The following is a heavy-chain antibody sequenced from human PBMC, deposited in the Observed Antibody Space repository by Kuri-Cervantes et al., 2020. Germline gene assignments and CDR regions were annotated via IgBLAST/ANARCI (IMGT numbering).Heavy chain of an antibody. CDR2: ISYDGSNK. CDR1: VFTFSSYG. J-gene: IGHJ4*02. CDR3: ARGVGTTQGKYFFDC. D-gene: IGHD1-1*01. Sequence: LSLNCAASVFTFSSYGMHWVRQAPGKGLEWVAVISYDGSNKYYADSVKGRFTISRDNSQNMLYLQMTSLRAEDTAVYYCARGVGTTQGKYFFDCWGQGTLVTVSS. V-gene: IGHV3-30*03.